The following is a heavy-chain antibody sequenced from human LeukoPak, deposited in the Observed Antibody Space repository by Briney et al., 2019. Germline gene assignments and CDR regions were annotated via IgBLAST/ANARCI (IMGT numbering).Heavy chain of an antibody. D-gene: IGHD3-22*01. J-gene: IGHJ4*02. CDR1: GFTFSSYA. Sequence: GSLRLSCAASGFTFSSYAMSWVRQAPGKGLEWVSAISGSGGSTYYADSVKGRFTISRDNSKNTLYLQMNSLRAEDTAVYYCAKLAGYYDSSGYLFDYWGQGTLVTVSS. V-gene: IGHV3-23*01. CDR3: AKLAGYYDSSGYLFDY. CDR2: ISGSGGST.